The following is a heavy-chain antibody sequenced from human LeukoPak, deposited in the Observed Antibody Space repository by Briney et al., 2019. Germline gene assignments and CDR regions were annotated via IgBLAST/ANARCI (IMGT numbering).Heavy chain of an antibody. CDR3: ARQGGGVVVPAALIY. J-gene: IGHJ4*02. CDR2: IYHSGST. D-gene: IGHD2-2*01. Sequence: PSETLSLTCAVSGYSISSGYYWGWIRQPPGKGLEWIGSIYHSGSTYYNPYLKSRVTISVDPSKNQVSLKLSSVTAADTAVYYCARQGGGVVVPAALIYWGQGTLVTVSS. V-gene: IGHV4-38-2*01. CDR1: GYSISSGYY.